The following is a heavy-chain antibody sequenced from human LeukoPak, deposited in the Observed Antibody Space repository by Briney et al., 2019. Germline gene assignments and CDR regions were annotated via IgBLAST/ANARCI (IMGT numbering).Heavy chain of an antibody. CDR2: IYSGGST. CDR1: GFTVSSNY. J-gene: IGHJ3*02. V-gene: IGHV3-66*02. CDR3: ARNIFLFWGGSGSSDAFDI. D-gene: IGHD3-10*01. Sequence: GGSLRLSCAASGFTVSSNYMSWVRQAPGKGLEWVSVIYSGGSTYYAASVKRRFTSSKDNSTNTLYLQKNSLRAEDTAVYYCARNIFLFWGGSGSSDAFDIWGQGTTVTVSS.